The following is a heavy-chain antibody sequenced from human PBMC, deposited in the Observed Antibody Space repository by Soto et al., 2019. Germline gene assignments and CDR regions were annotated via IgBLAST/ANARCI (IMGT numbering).Heavy chain of an antibody. CDR2: ISGSGGST. CDR1: GFTFSSYA. J-gene: IGHJ4*02. D-gene: IGHD2-21*01. V-gene: IGHV3-23*01. CDR3: AKSPSCGGDCYSRRLDY. Sequence: GGSLRLSCAASGFTFSSYAMSWVRQAPGKGLEWVSAISGSGGSTYYADSVKGRVTISRDNSKNTLYLQMNSLRAEDTAVYYCAKSPSCGGDCYSRRLDYWGQGTLVTVSS.